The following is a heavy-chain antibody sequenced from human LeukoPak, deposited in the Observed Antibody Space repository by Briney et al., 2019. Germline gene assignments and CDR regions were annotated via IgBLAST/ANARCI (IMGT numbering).Heavy chain of an antibody. CDR3: ARFTRSSTPVY. J-gene: IGHJ4*02. V-gene: IGHV3-7*01. CDR1: GFTIGNNW. Sequence: GGSLRLFCEASGFTIGNNWMTWDRRATGKGLDWVANIKQDGTEKNYVDSVKGRFTVSRDNAKNSLYLQMSSLRAEDTAVYYCARFTRSSTPVYWGQGALVTVSS. D-gene: IGHD6-6*01. CDR2: IKQDGTEK.